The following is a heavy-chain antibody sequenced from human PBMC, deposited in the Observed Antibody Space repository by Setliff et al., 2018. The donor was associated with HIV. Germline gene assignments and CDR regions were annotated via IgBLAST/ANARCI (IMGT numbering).Heavy chain of an antibody. V-gene: IGHV4-59*04. Sequence: SETLSLTCTVSGGSISSHYWSWIRQPPGKGLEWIGGIYHNGGTYYNPDPSLTGRVTISVDTSKNQFSLKLAFVTAADTAVYYCARYSTLTTNFDYWGQGTLVTVSS. CDR3: ARYSTLTTNFDY. J-gene: IGHJ4*02. CDR2: IYHNGGT. D-gene: IGHD4-17*01. CDR1: GGSISSHY.